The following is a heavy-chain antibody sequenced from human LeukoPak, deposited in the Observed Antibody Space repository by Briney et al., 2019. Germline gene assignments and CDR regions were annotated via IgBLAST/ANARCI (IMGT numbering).Heavy chain of an antibody. Sequence: SETLSLTCAVSDGSISSSNWWGWVRQPPGQGLEWIGEIYHSGSTNYNPSLESRVTISVDKSKNQFSLKLSSVTAADTAVYYCAIESNSSSWYWDTQGWFDPWGQGTLVTVSS. CDR3: AIESNSSSWYWDTQGWFDP. CDR1: DGSISSSNW. J-gene: IGHJ5*02. CDR2: IYHSGST. V-gene: IGHV4-4*02. D-gene: IGHD6-13*01.